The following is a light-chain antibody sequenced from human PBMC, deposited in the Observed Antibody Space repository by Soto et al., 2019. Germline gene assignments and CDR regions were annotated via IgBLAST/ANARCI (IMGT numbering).Light chain of an antibody. CDR3: HQYGTSPRT. J-gene: IGKJ1*01. CDR2: GAS. Sequence: EIVLTQSPGTLSLSPGEGATLYCRASQSVSTSCLAWYQHKRGQAPRLLIYGASSRATGVPDRFSGSGSGTDFTLTISRLETEDFAVYYCHQYGTSPRTFGQGTEVEIK. CDR1: QSVSTSC. V-gene: IGKV3-20*01.